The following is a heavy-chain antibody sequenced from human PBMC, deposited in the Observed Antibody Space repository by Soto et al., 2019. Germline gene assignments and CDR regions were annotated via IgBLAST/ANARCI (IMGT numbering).Heavy chain of an antibody. V-gene: IGHV4-39*01. CDR3: ARYGLVLLQYYFDY. D-gene: IGHD6-19*01. J-gene: IGHJ4*02. Sequence: QLQLQESGPGLVKPSETLSLTCTVSGGSISSSSYYWGWIRPPPGKGLEWIGSIYYSGSTYYNPSLKSRVTISVDTSKNQFSLKLSSVTAADTAVYYCARYGLVLLQYYFDYWGQGTLVTVSS. CDR1: GGSISSSSYY. CDR2: IYYSGST.